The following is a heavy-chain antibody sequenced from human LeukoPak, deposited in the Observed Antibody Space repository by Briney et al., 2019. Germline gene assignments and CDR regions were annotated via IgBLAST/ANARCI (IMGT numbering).Heavy chain of an antibody. CDR2: INPNSGGT. D-gene: IGHD6-19*01. V-gene: IGHV1-2*04. CDR3: ARDGPVAGIYYYYGMDV. J-gene: IGHJ6*02. CDR1: GYTFTGYY. Sequence: ASVKVSCKASGYTFTGYYMHWVRQAPGQGLEWMGWINPNSGGTNYAQKFQGWVTTTRDTSISTAYMELSRLRSDDTAVYYCARDGPVAGIYYYYGMDVWGQGTTVTVSS.